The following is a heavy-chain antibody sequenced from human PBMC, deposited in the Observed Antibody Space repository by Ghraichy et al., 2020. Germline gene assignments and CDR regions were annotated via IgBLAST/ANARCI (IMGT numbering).Heavy chain of an antibody. CDR3: ARHEDTSVVNRWFGP. J-gene: IGHJ5*02. D-gene: IGHD5-18*01. V-gene: IGHV3-21*06. CDR1: GFTFSIYS. Sequence: SCAASGFTFSIYSMVWVRQAPGKGLEWISFINANSNSIYIADSVQGRFTISRDNARNSLYLQMDSLSAEDTAVYYCARHEDTSVVNRWFGPWGQGTLVTVSS. CDR2: INANSNSI.